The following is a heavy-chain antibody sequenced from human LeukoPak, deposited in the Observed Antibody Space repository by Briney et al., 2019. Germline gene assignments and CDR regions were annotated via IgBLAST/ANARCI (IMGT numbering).Heavy chain of an antibody. CDR1: GFTFGDYA. Sequence: GGSLRLSCTASGFTFGDYAMSWVRQAPGKGLEWVGFIRSKAYGGTTEYAASVKGRFTISRDDPKSIAYLQMNSLKTEDTAVYYCTRDLRDYYGSGSYNYWGQGTLVTVSS. CDR2: IRSKAYGGTT. J-gene: IGHJ4*02. CDR3: TRDLRDYYGSGSYNY. V-gene: IGHV3-49*04. D-gene: IGHD3-10*01.